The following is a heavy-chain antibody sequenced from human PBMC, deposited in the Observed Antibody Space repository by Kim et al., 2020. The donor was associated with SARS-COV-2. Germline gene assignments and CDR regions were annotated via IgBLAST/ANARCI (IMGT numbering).Heavy chain of an antibody. CDR3: ARENVWRSGSYLRGFLNH. CDR2: ISYDGGTE. D-gene: IGHD3-10*01. V-gene: IGHV3-30*04. J-gene: IGHJ1*01. Sequence: GGSLTLSCAASEFTFSNYIMNWVRQAPGKGLEWVATISYDGGTEYYAASVKGRFTVSRDTSKNTLYLQMDSLRPEDTAIYYCARENVWRSGSYLRGFLNHGGQRTPVTVSS. CDR1: EFTFSNYI.